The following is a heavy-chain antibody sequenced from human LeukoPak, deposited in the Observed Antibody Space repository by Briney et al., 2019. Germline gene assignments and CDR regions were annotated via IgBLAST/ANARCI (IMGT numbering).Heavy chain of an antibody. CDR1: GFTFSSYG. Sequence: TGGSLRLSCAASGFTFSSYGMHWVRQAPGKGLEWVAVISYDGSNKYYADSVKGRFTISRDNSKNTLYLQMNSLRAEDTAVYYCAKDLRYCSGGSCYSNLYYYYGMDVWGQGTTVTVSS. V-gene: IGHV3-30*18. D-gene: IGHD2-15*01. CDR3: AKDLRYCSGGSCYSNLYYYYGMDV. J-gene: IGHJ6*02. CDR2: ISYDGSNK.